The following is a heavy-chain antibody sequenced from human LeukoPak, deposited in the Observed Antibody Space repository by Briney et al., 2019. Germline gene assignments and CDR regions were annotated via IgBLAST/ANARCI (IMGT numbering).Heavy chain of an antibody. J-gene: IGHJ4*02. CDR2: IKSKTDGGTT. D-gene: IGHD3-10*01. CDR1: EFTFSNYA. CDR3: TTGLTMVRGLMSYSDY. Sequence: GGSLRLSCAASEFTFSNYAMNWVRQAPGKGLEWVGRIKSKTDGGTTDYAAPVKGRFTISRDDSKNTLYLQMNSLKTEDTAVYYCTTGLTMVRGLMSYSDYWGQGTLVTVSS. V-gene: IGHV3-15*01.